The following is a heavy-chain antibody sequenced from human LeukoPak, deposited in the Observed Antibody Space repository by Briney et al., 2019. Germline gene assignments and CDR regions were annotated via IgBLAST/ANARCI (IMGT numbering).Heavy chain of an antibody. D-gene: IGHD3-16*01. CDR1: GFTFSGSA. CDR2: IRSKANSYAT. Sequence: GGSLRLSCAASGFTFSGSAMHWVRQASGKGLEWVGRIRSKANSYATAYAASVKGRFTISRDDSKNTAYLQMNSLTAEDTAVYYCASGGWQLTLDYWGQGTLVTVSS. V-gene: IGHV3-73*01. J-gene: IGHJ4*02. CDR3: ASGGWQLTLDY.